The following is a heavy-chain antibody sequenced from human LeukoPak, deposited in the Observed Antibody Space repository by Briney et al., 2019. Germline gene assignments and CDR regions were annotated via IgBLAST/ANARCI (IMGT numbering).Heavy chain of an antibody. J-gene: IGHJ4*02. CDR3: ASAKSDCSSTSCPLDY. CDR2: IYSGGST. Sequence: GGSLRLSCAASGFTVSSNYMSWVRQAPGKGLEWVSVIYSGGSTYYADSVKGRFTISRDNSKNTLYLQMNSLRAEDTAVYYCASAKSDCSSTSCPLDYWGQGTLVTVSS. CDR1: GFTVSSNY. V-gene: IGHV3-66*02. D-gene: IGHD2-2*01.